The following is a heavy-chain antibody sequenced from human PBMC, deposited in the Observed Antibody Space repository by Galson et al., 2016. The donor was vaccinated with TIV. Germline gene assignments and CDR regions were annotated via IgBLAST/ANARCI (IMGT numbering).Heavy chain of an antibody. V-gene: IGHV3-53*01. D-gene: IGHD1-7*01. Sequence: SLRLSCAASGSSVTTYYISWVRQAPGRGLEWVSVLYVVGTTYYTDSVKGRFTISRDNSKNTLYLQMDDLRAEDTAIYYCARAGGSNWNFFDYWGQGTLATVSS. CDR1: GSSVTTYY. J-gene: IGHJ4*02. CDR2: LYVVGTT. CDR3: ARAGGSNWNFFDY.